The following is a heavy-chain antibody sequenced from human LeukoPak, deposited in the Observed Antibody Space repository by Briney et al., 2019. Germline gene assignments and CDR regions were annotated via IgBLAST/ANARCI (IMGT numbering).Heavy chain of an antibody. Sequence: PGGSLRLSCAASGFTFSDYYMSWIRQAPGKGLEWVSYISSSSSYIYYADSVKGRFTISRDNAKNSLYLQMNSLRAEDTAVYYCARDIRPAAGTLAFDIWGQGTMVTVSS. CDR2: ISSSSSYI. CDR1: GFTFSDYY. CDR3: ARDIRPAAGTLAFDI. V-gene: IGHV3-11*06. J-gene: IGHJ3*02. D-gene: IGHD6-13*01.